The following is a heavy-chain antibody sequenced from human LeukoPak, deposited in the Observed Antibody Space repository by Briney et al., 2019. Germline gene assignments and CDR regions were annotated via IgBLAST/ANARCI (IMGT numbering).Heavy chain of an antibody. CDR3: ARPPGFDSSTSCPNE. CDR2: INPNSGGT. D-gene: IGHD2-2*01. CDR1: GYTFTGDY. V-gene: IGHV1-2*02. Sequence: ASVKVSCKASGYTFTGDYMHWVRQAPGRGLEWMGWINPNSGGTNYAQKFQGRVTMTRDTSISTAYMELSRLRSDDTAVYYCARPPGFDSSTSCPNEWGQGTLVTVSS. J-gene: IGHJ4*02.